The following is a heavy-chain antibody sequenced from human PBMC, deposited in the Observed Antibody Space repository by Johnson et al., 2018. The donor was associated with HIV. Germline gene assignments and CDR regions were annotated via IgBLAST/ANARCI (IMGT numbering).Heavy chain of an antibody. V-gene: IGHV3-74*02. CDR3: ARNPLFSAFDI. Sequence: VKLVESGGGLVQPGGSLRLSCVASGFTFSSYWMHWVRQAPGKGLVWVSRINSDGSSTSYADSVKGRFTISRDNAKNTLYLQMNSRRAEDTAVYYCARNPLFSAFDIWGQGTMVTVSS. D-gene: IGHD3-10*02. J-gene: IGHJ3*02. CDR2: INSDGSST. CDR1: GFTFSSYW.